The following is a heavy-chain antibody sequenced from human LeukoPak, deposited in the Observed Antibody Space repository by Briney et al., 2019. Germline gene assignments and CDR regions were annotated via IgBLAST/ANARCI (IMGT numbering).Heavy chain of an antibody. CDR2: IQYDGSAE. V-gene: IGHV3-30*02. CDR1: GFTFSSYW. J-gene: IGHJ6*03. CDR3: AKERRGYYMDV. Sequence: GGSLRLSGAGSGFTFSSYWMTWVRQAPGKGLEWVALIQYDGSAEFYADSVQGRFTISRDSSQNTLYLQMNILRVEDTAVYYCAKERRGYYMDVWGKGTTVSVSS. D-gene: IGHD3-10*01.